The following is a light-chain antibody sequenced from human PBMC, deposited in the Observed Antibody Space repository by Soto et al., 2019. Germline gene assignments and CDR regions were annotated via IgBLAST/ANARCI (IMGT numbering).Light chain of an antibody. J-gene: IGKJ4*01. V-gene: IGKV1-5*03. Sequence: IQMPQSPSPLSGAVWDRISITFRASQTISSWLAWYQQKPGKAPKLLIYKASTLKSGVPSRFSGSGSGTDFTLTISSLQAEDVAVYYCQQYYSSPLTFGGGTKV. CDR2: KAS. CDR1: QTISSW. CDR3: QQYYSSPLT.